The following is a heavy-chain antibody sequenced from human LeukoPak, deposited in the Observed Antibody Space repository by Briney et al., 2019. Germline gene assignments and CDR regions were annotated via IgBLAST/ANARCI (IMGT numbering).Heavy chain of an antibody. Sequence: SETLSLTCTVSGGSISGYYWSWIRQPPGKGLEWIGEINHSGSTNYNPSLKSRVTISVDTSKNQFSLKLSSVTAADTAVYYCAIILYGGGSYYFDYWGQGTLVTVSS. CDR1: GGSISGYY. CDR2: INHSGST. D-gene: IGHD1-26*01. J-gene: IGHJ4*02. V-gene: IGHV4-34*01. CDR3: AIILYGGGSYYFDY.